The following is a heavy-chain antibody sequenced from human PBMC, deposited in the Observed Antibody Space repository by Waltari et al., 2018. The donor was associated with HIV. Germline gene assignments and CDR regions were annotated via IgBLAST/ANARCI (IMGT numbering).Heavy chain of an antibody. J-gene: IGHJ4*02. D-gene: IGHD6-6*01. V-gene: IGHV4-59*01. CDR3: AREGTYGGTARPEKGLDS. CDR1: GGFINNYY. CDR2: IYHSGRT. Sequence: QVQLQESGPGLVKPSETLSLTCTVSGGFINNYYWNWIRQPPGKGLEWIGYIYHSGRTNYNPSFKSRVTISVDTSRNEFSLKLTSVTAADTAVYYCAREGTYGGTARPEKGLDSWGQGILVSVSS.